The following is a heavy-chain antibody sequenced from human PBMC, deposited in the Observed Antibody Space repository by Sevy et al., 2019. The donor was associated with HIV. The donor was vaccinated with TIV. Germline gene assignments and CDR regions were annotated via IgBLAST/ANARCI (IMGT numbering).Heavy chain of an antibody. Sequence: GGSLRLSRAASGFTFSSYSMNWVRQAPGKGLEWVSYISSSSSTIYYADSVKGRFTISRDNAKNSLYLQMNSLRDEDTAVYYWARARAVTTDYWGQGTLVTVSS. J-gene: IGHJ4*02. CDR2: ISSSSSTI. V-gene: IGHV3-48*02. CDR1: GFTFSSYS. D-gene: IGHD4-17*01. CDR3: ARARAVTTDY.